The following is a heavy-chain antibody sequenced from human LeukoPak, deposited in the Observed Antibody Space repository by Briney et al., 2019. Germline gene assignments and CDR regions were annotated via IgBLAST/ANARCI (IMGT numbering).Heavy chain of an antibody. V-gene: IGHV4-59*01. CDR2: IYYSGST. Sequence: PSETLSLTCTVSGGSISSYYWSWIRQPPGKGLEWLGYIYYSGSTNYNPSLKSRVTISVDTSKNQFSLKLSSVTAADTAVYYCARDLGYYDFWSGYYNWFDPWGQGTLVTVSS. CDR3: ARDLGYYDFWSGYYNWFDP. J-gene: IGHJ5*02. CDR1: GGSISSYY. D-gene: IGHD3-3*01.